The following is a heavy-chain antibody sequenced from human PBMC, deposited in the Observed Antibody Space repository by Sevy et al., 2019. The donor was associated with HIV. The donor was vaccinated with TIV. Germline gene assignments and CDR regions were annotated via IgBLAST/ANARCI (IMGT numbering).Heavy chain of an antibody. J-gene: IGHJ4*02. D-gene: IGHD3-9*01. CDR2: ITWDGGRK. CDR3: AKDLRRGDILTGYLNY. Sequence: GGSLRLSCTASGFKFDDYAMHWVRQPPGKGLEWVSGITWDGGRKGYADSVKGRFIISRDNTKSCLYLQMNSLRAEDTALYYCAKDLRRGDILTGYLNYWGQGILVTVSS. V-gene: IGHV3-9*01. CDR1: GFKFDDYA.